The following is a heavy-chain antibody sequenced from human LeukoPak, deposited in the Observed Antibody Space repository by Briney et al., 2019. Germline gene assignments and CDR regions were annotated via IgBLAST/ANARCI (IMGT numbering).Heavy chain of an antibody. CDR1: GYTFTSYG. J-gene: IGHJ6*02. CDR2: ISAYNGNT. Sequence: ASVKVSCKASGYTFTSYGNSWVRQAPGQGLEWMGWISAYNGNTDYAQKLQGRVTMTTDTSTSTAYMELRSLRSDDTAVYYCARDRARDFYDFWSGYYNYYYYGMDVWGQGTTVTVSS. V-gene: IGHV1-18*01. D-gene: IGHD3-3*01. CDR3: ARDRARDFYDFWSGYYNYYYYGMDV.